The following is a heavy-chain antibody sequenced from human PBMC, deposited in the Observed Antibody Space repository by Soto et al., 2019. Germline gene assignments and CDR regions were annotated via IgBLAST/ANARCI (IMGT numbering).Heavy chain of an antibody. CDR1: GFMFNHYA. Sequence: EQVLESGGGLVQPGGSLRLSCEASGFMFNHYAMAWVRQTPGKGLEWVSVISGSTGTTYYADSVKGRFTISRDNSKNTVYLQMNSLRVEDSALYSCAKVIVLGASTLEYWGPGPRVTVSS. CDR2: ISGSTGTT. V-gene: IGHV3-23*01. CDR3: AKVIVLGASTLEY. D-gene: IGHD6-6*01. J-gene: IGHJ4*02.